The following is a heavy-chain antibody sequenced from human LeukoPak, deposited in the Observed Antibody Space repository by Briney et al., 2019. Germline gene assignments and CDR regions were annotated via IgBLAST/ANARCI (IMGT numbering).Heavy chain of an antibody. Sequence: GGSLRLSCAASGLTFSSHWMHWVRQAPGKGLVWVSRITNDGSSTTYAASVKGRFTISRDNAKNMLYLQVNSLRAEDTAVYYCVRDFVGPDDLWGQGTLVTVSS. CDR3: VRDFVGPDDL. CDR2: ITNDGSST. V-gene: IGHV3-74*01. CDR1: GLTFSSHW. J-gene: IGHJ5*02. D-gene: IGHD1-26*01.